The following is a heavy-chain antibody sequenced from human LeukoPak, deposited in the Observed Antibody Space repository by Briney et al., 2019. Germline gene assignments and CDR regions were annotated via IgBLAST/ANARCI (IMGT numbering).Heavy chain of an antibody. CDR1: GGPVTTSSYY. D-gene: IGHD3-22*01. V-gene: IGHV4-39*07. CDR3: ARDPNYYDSSGYFDY. CDR2: IYYTGGT. Sequence: PSETLSLTCSVSGGPVTTSSYYWGWIRQPPGRGLEWIGSIYYTGGTYYNPSLKSRVTISVDTSKNQFSLKLSSVTAADTAVYYCARDPNYYDSSGYFDYWGQGTLVTVSS. J-gene: IGHJ4*02.